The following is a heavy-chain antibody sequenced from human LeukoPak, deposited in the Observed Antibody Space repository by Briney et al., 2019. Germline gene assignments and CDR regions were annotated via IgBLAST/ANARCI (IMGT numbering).Heavy chain of an antibody. D-gene: IGHD5-18*01. CDR3: ARGGSVDTASDGDY. V-gene: IGHV3-7*01. J-gene: IGHJ4*02. CDR2: IKLDGSEK. CDR1: GFTFSNYW. Sequence: GGSLRLSCVASGFTFSNYWMTWVRQAPGKGLEWVANIKLDGSEKYYVDSVEGRFTISRDNAQNSVYLQMNSLRVEDTALYYCARGGSVDTASDGDYWGQGTLVTVSS.